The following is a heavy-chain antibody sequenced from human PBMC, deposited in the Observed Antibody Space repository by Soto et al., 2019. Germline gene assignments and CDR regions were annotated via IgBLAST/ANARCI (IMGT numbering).Heavy chain of an antibody. J-gene: IGHJ3*02. CDR1: GVSINSDGYY. Sequence: SDTLSLNYFVSGVSINSDGYYGSVVRQLPGEGLKWIGCIYNSGSTSYNPSLRSRDTKSLYTYKNQVSLKLSPMTASDKAVYYCRRDAIWNDSSFDIWGRGTLVTVSS. V-gene: IGHV4-31*03. CDR2: IYNSGST. CDR3: RRDAIWNDSSFDI. D-gene: IGHD1-1*01.